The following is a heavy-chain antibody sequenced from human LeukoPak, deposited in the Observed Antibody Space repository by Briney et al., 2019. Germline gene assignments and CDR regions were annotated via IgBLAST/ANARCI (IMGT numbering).Heavy chain of an antibody. J-gene: IGHJ4*02. D-gene: IGHD3-10*01. CDR3: ARDQGVTYYFGSGKKTFDY. CDR1: GGSISSNY. CDR2: INYSGNT. Sequence: SETLSLTCTVSGGSISSNYWSWIRQPPGKGLQWIGSINYSGNTYYNPSLKSRVTISVDTSKNQFSLKLSSVTAADTAVYYCARDQGVTYYFGSGKKTFDYWGQGTLVTVSS. V-gene: IGHV4-39*07.